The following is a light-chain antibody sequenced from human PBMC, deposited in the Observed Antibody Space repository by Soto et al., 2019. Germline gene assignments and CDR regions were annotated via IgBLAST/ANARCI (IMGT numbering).Light chain of an antibody. Sequence: DIQMTQSPSTLSASVGDRVTITCRASQSISSWLAWYQQKPGKAPKLLIYKASSLESGVPSRFSGSGSGTECTLTISSLQPDDFASYYCQQYNSCPWSFGQGTKVEIK. J-gene: IGKJ1*01. CDR1: QSISSW. V-gene: IGKV1-5*03. CDR2: KAS. CDR3: QQYNSCPWS.